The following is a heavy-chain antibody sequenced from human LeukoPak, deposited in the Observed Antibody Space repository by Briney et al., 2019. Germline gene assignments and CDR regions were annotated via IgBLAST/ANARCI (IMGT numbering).Heavy chain of an antibody. V-gene: IGHV1-2*02. CDR1: GYTFTGHY. Sequence: ASVKVSCKASGYTFTGHYMHWVRQAPGQGLEWMGWINTQNGATHSAQKFQGRVTMTRDTSFSTAYMELSRLRSDDTAVYYCARDSRAVAGTSYYYYGMDVWGQGTTVTVSS. J-gene: IGHJ6*02. CDR3: ARDSRAVAGTSYYYYGMDV. CDR2: INTQNGAT. D-gene: IGHD6-19*01.